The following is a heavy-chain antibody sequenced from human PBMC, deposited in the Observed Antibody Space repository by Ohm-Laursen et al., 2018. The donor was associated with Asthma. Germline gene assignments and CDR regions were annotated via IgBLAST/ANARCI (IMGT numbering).Heavy chain of an antibody. Sequence: ASVKVSCKASGYILSSNAISWVRQAPGQRPEWMGWIYIRNTNYAPKFRDRITLSTDTSTNTAYMDLGSLRSDDTAVYYCVRDVVDRFDFWGQGSLVIVSS. J-gene: IGHJ4*02. V-gene: IGHV1-18*04. CDR3: VRDVVDRFDF. CDR1: GYILSSNA. CDR2: IYIRNT. D-gene: IGHD2-21*01.